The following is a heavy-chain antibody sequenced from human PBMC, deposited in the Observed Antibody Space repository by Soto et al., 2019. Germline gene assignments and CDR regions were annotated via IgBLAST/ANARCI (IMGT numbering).Heavy chain of an antibody. Sequence: PSETLSLTCAVYGGSFSGYYWSWIRQPPGKGLEWIGEINHSGSTNYNPSLKSRVTISVDTSKNQFSLKLSSVTAADTAVYYCASSSYDPLTADYYYYYGMDVWGQGTTVTVS. D-gene: IGHD5-12*01. J-gene: IGHJ6*02. CDR3: ASSSYDPLTADYYYYYGMDV. V-gene: IGHV4-34*01. CDR1: GGSFSGYY. CDR2: INHSGST.